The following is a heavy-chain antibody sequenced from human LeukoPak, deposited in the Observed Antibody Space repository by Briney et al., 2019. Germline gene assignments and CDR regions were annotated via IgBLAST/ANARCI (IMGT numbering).Heavy chain of an antibody. J-gene: IGHJ5*02. V-gene: IGHV3-23*01. D-gene: IGHD6-13*01. Sequence: GGSLRLSCAASGFTFNNYAMNWVRQAPGKGLEWVSAISESGGSTDYADSVKGRLTISRDNSKNTLYLQMNSLRAEDTAVYYCAKDPLAAAPHWFDPWGQGTLVTVSS. CDR1: GFTFNNYA. CDR2: ISESGGST. CDR3: AKDPLAAAPHWFDP.